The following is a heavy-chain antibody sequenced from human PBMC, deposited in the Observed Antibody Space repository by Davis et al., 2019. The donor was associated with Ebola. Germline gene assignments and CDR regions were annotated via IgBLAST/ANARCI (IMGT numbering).Heavy chain of an antibody. Sequence: GESLKISCAASGFTFSSYAMSWVRQAPGKGLEWVSAISGSGGSTYYADSVKGRFTISRDNSKNTLYLQMNSLRAEDTAVYYCAKGAYCSSTSCLYYYYDMDVWGQGTTVTVSS. CDR1: GFTFSSYA. D-gene: IGHD2-2*01. CDR2: ISGSGGST. V-gene: IGHV3-23*01. CDR3: AKGAYCSSTSCLYYYYDMDV. J-gene: IGHJ6*02.